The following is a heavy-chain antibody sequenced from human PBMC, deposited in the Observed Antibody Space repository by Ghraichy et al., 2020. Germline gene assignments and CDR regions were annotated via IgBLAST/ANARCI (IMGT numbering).Heavy chain of an antibody. CDR3: ARGRWFLEWLLSGYYFDY. J-gene: IGHJ4*02. Sequence: SQTLSLTCAVYGGSFSTYYWSWIRQPPGKGLEWIGEINHSGNTTYNPSLKSRVTISLDTSKNQFSLKLSSVTAADTAVYYCARGRWFLEWLLSGYYFDYWGQGTLVTVSS. D-gene: IGHD3-3*01. V-gene: IGHV4-34*01. CDR1: GGSFSTYY. CDR2: INHSGNT.